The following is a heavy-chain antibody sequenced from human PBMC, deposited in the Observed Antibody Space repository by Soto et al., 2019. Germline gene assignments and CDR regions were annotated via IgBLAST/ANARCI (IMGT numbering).Heavy chain of an antibody. CDR2: VNHSGST. V-gene: IGHV4-34*01. J-gene: IGHJ4*02. CDR3: ARGYGSNFDY. D-gene: IGHD6-19*01. CDR1: GGSFSGYY. Sequence: QVQLQQWGAGLLKPSETLSLTCAVYGGSFSGYYWSWIRQPPGKGMEWIGEVNHSGSTNYNPSLQSRVTISVATSKNQFSLKLSSVTAADTAVYYCARGYGSNFDYWGQGTLVTVSS.